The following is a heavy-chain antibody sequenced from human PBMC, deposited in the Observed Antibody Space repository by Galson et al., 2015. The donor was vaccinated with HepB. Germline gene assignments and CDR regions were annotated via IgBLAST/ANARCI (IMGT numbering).Heavy chain of an antibody. V-gene: IGHV3-23*01. CDR3: ARVLKLATWGFDP. CDR2: IEAIYSRT. D-gene: IGHD1-1*01. J-gene: IGHJ5*02. CDR1: GFTFSNHA. Sequence: SLRLSCAASGFTFSNHAMTWVRQAPGKGLEWLSGIEAIYSRTYHAESVQGRFTISRDNSKNTVYLRMNGLRVDDTAVYFCARVLKLATWGFDPWGQGTLVTVSS.